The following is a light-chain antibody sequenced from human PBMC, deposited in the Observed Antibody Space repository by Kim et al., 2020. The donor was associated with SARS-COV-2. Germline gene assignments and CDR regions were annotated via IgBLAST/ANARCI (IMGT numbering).Light chain of an antibody. J-gene: IGLJ2*01. CDR1: SSTIGAGYD. CDR3: QSYDSGLTQVV. CDR2: GND. V-gene: IGLV1-40*01. Sequence: QRVTISCHGSSSTIGAGYDVHWYQQLPGAAPKLLIYGNDNRPSGVPDRFSGSKSGTSASLAITGLQAEDEADYYCQSYDSGLTQVVFGGGTRLTVL.